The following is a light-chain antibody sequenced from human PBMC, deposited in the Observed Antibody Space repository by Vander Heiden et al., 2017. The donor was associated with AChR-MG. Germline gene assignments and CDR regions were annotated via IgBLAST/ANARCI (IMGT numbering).Light chain of an antibody. Sequence: QSVLTQPPSASGTPGQRVTISCSRRSYNSGRNTVNWYRQLPGTATKLLIYTNNQRPSGVPDRFSGSKSGTSASLAINGLQSEDEGDYYCAGWDDSLNGPVFGGGTKLTVL. CDR1: SYNSGRNT. CDR2: TNN. CDR3: AGWDDSLNGPV. J-gene: IGLJ2*01. V-gene: IGLV1-44*01.